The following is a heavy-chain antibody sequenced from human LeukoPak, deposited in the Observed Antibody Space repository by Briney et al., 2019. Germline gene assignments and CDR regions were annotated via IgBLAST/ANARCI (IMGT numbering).Heavy chain of an antibody. Sequence: GGSLRLSCAASGFTFSSYSMNWVRQAPGKGLEWVSSISSSSSYIYYADSVKGRFTISRDNAKNSLYLQMNSLGAEDTAVYYCARVSGKARRDGTPDIVVVPAAMRGDYYYGMDVWGKGTTVTVSS. CDR1: GFTFSSYS. V-gene: IGHV3-21*01. J-gene: IGHJ6*04. CDR3: ARVSGKARRDGTPDIVVVPAAMRGDYYYGMDV. D-gene: IGHD2-2*01. CDR2: ISSSSSYI.